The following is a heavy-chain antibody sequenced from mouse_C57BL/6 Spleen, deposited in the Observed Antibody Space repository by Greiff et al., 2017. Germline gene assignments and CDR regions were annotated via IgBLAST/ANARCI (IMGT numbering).Heavy chain of an antibody. CDR3: ARSGSSLYFDY. D-gene: IGHD1-1*01. Sequence: VQLKQSGPVLVKPGASVKMSCKASGYTFTDYYMNWVKQSHGKSLEWIGVINPYNGGTSYNQKFKGKATLTVDKSSSTAYMELNSLTSEDSAVYYCARSGSSLYFDYWGQGTTLTVSS. J-gene: IGHJ2*01. V-gene: IGHV1-19*01. CDR1: GYTFTDYY. CDR2: INPYNGGT.